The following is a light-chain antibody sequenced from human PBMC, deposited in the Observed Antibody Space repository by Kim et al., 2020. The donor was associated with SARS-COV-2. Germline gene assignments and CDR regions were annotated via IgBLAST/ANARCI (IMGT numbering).Light chain of an antibody. Sequence: QLVLTQSPSASASLGASVKLTCTLSSGHSNYAIAWHQQQTEKGPRYLMKVNSDGSHKKGDGIPDRFSGYSSGAERYLTISSLQSEDDGDYYCQSWGSGIWVFGGGTQLTVL. CDR2: VNSDGSH. CDR3: QSWGSGIWV. V-gene: IGLV4-69*01. J-gene: IGLJ3*02. CDR1: SGHSNYA.